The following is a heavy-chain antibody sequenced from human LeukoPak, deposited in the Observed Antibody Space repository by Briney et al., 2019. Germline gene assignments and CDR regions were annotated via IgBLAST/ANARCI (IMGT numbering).Heavy chain of an antibody. V-gene: IGHV3-48*03. CDR2: ISSSGSTI. Sequence: QPGGSLRLSCAASGFTFSSYEMNWVRQAPGKGLEWVSYISSSGSTIYYADSVKGRFTISRDNSKNTLYLQMNSLRAEDTAVYYCACYLAVAGREFDYWGQGTLVTVSS. CDR3: ACYLAVAGREFDY. J-gene: IGHJ4*02. CDR1: GFTFSSYE. D-gene: IGHD6-19*01.